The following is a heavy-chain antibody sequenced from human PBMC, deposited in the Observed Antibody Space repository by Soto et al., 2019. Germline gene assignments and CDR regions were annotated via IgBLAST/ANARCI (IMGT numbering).Heavy chain of an antibody. J-gene: IGHJ4*01. D-gene: IGHD6-6*01. CDR1: GYTFTNYG. V-gene: IGHV1-18*01. Sequence: GASVKVSCKASGYTFTNYGINWVRQAPGQGLEWLGWVSAYNGERRYAQRVQARVIMTTDTSTTTAYMELRSLRSDDTAVYYCSRGTSIPASGHYWGQGTLVTVSS. CDR3: SRGTSIPASGHY. CDR2: VSAYNGER.